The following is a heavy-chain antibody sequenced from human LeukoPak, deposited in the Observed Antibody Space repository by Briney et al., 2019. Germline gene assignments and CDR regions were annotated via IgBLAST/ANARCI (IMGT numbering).Heavy chain of an antibody. CDR1: GGSISSSTYY. D-gene: IGHD2-2*01. J-gene: IGHJ6*02. CDR3: ARDDSVVVPAAMPYYYYGMDV. V-gene: IGHV4-39*07. CDR2: IYYSGST. Sequence: PSETLSLTCTVSGGSISSSTYYWGWIRQPPGKGLEWIGSIYYSGSTYYNPSLQSRVTISVDTSKNQFSLKLSSVTAADTAVYYCARDDSVVVPAAMPYYYYGMDVWGQGTTVTVSS.